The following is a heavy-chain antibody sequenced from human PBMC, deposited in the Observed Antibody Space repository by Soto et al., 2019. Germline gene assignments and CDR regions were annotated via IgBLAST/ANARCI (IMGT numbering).Heavy chain of an antibody. CDR2: IYDSGST. CDR3: ASSPNCYTCEGQANYYYYGMDV. J-gene: IGHJ6*02. V-gene: IGHV4-30-4*01. CDR1: GGSISRGDYH. D-gene: IGHD2-2*02. Sequence: SETLSLTCTVSGGSISRGDYHGSWIRQPPGKGLEWIGYIYDSGSTYYTPSLKSRVTISVDTSKNQFSLKLSSVTAADTAVYFCASSPNCYTCEGQANYYYYGMDVWGQGTTVT.